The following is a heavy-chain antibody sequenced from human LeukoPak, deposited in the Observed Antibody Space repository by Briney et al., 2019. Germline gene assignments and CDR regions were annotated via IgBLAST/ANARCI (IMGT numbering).Heavy chain of an antibody. CDR2: INPNSGGT. J-gene: IGHJ4*02. V-gene: IGHV1-2*02. D-gene: IGHD3-22*01. CDR3: ARDSRYYYDSSGYYYFDY. Sequence: GASVKVSCKASGYTSTGYYMHWVRQAPGQGLEWMGWINPNSGGTNYAQKFQGRVTMTRDTSISTAYMELSSLRSEDTAVYYCARDSRYYYDSSGYYYFDYWGQGTLVTVSS. CDR1: GYTSTGYY.